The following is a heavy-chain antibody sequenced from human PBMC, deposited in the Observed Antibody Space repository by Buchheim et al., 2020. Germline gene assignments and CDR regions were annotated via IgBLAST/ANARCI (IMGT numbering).Heavy chain of an antibody. J-gene: IGHJ6*02. CDR2: IYYSGST. CDR3: ARGYGDQDTYYYYGMDV. Sequence: QVQLQESGPGLVKPSETLSLTCTVSGGSISSYYWSWIRQPPGKGLEWIGYIYYSGSTNYNPSLKSRVTIHVDTSKNQFPLKLSSVTAADTAVYYCARGYGDQDTYYYYGMDVWGQGTT. D-gene: IGHD4-17*01. V-gene: IGHV4-59*01. CDR1: GGSISSYY.